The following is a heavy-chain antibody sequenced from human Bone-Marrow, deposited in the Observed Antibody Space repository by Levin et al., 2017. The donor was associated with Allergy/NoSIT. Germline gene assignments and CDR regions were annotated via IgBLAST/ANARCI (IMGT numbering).Heavy chain of an antibody. V-gene: IGHV1-2*02. CDR3: ARPPGSTVTTAVAFFDY. CDR1: GYNFIGYY. Sequence: AGESLKISCKASGYNFIGYYIYWVRQAPGQGLEWMGWINPNSGGTNYAQKFQGRVTMSRDTSISTAYVELSRVRGDGTAAEFCARPPGSTVTTAVAFFDYWGQGTLVTVSS. J-gene: IGHJ4*02. CDR2: INPNSGGT. D-gene: IGHD4-17*01.